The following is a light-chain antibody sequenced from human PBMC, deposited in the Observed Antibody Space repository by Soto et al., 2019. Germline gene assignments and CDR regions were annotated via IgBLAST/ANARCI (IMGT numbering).Light chain of an antibody. CDR2: DAS. CDR3: QHYNNWPLT. CDR1: QSVSSY. J-gene: IGKJ1*01. Sequence: EIVLTQSPATLSLSPGERATLSCRASQSVSSYLAWYQQRPGQAPRLLIYDASNRATGVPARFSGTGSGTEFTLTISSLQSEDFALYYCQHYNNWPLTFGQGTKVDIK. V-gene: IGKV3-11*01.